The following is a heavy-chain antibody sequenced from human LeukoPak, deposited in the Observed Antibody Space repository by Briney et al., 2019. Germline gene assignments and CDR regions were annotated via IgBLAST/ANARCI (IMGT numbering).Heavy chain of an antibody. CDR2: IGSSGATI. CDR1: GLTFSTYN. D-gene: IGHD2-21*02. J-gene: IGHJ4*02. V-gene: IGHV3-48*03. CDR3: ARLSDALDY. Sequence: GGSLRLSCAASGLTFSTYNMNWVRQAPGKGLEWVSFIGSSGATIYYADSVKGRFTISRDNAKNSLYLQMNSLRAEDTAVYYCARLSDALDYWGQGTLVTVSS.